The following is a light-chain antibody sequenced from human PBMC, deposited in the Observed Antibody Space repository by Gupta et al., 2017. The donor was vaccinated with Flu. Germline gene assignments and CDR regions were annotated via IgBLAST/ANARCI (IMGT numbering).Light chain of an antibody. CDR3: QQRDNIPYT. CDR2: DAS. V-gene: IGKV1-39*01. Sequence: PSSLSASVGDRVTITCRASQRISSYLNWYQQQPGNAPKLRIYDASTMQSGVPSSFSGSGSGTDFTLTISSLQPEDFASYYCQQRDNIPYTFGQGTKVEIK. J-gene: IGKJ2*01. CDR1: QRISSY.